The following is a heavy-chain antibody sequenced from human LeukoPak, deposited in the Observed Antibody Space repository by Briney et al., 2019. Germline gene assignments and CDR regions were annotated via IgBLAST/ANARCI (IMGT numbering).Heavy chain of an antibody. J-gene: IGHJ4*02. Sequence: GGSLRLSCAASGFTFSSYAMSWVRQAPGKGLEWVSAISGSGGNTYFADSVKGRFTISRDNSKNTVYLQMNSLRAEDTAVYYCAKDSSFFDYWGQGTLVTVSS. CDR3: AKDSSFFDY. CDR2: ISGSGGNT. V-gene: IGHV3-23*01. CDR1: GFTFSSYA.